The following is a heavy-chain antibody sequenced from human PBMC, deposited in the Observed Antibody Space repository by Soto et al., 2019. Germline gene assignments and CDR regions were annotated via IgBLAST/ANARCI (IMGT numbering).Heavy chain of an antibody. CDR2: ISTYNGNT. CDR3: ARRLYGDYAY. D-gene: IGHD4-17*01. CDR1: GYSFTTSG. J-gene: IGHJ4*02. Sequence: ASVKVSCKASGYSFTTSGITWVRQAPGQGLERMGWISTYNGNTNYAQKLQDRVTLTTDTSTSTAYMELRSLRSDDTAVYYCARRLYGDYAYWGQGTLVTVSS. V-gene: IGHV1-18*01.